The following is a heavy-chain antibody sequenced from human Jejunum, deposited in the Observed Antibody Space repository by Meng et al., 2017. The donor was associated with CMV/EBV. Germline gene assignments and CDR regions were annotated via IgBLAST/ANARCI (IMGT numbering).Heavy chain of an antibody. CDR2: IKPDGSEY. D-gene: IGHD2-15*01. CDR1: SYW. CDR3: AREMRYCSGNTCYTNWYFDL. J-gene: IGHJ2*01. Sequence: SYWRSWVRQAPGEGLEWVANIKPDGSEYYFADSVRGRFRISRDNAKNSLYLQMYSLGADDTAVYYCAREMRYCSGNTCYTNWYFDLWGRGTLVTVSS. V-gene: IGHV3-7*01.